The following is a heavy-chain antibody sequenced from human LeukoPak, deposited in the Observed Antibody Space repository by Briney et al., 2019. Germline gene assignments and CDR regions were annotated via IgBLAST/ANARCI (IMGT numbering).Heavy chain of an antibody. CDR1: GYTFTGYY. V-gene: IGHV1-2*06. Sequence: GASVKVSCKASGYTFTGYYMNWVRQAPGQGLEWMGRINPNSGGTNYAQKFQGRVTMTRDTSISTAYMELTSLRSADTAVYYCARDSAYCGGDCPDYWGQGTLVTVSS. CDR2: INPNSGGT. CDR3: ARDSAYCGGDCPDY. J-gene: IGHJ4*02. D-gene: IGHD2-21*02.